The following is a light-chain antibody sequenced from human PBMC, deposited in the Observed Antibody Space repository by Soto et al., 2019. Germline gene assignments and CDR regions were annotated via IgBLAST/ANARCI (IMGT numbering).Light chain of an antibody. CDR3: QQYADVPLT. Sequence: DIQMTQSPSSLSASVGDSVTITCQASQGISTYVNWYQQKAGKAPKILIYDTSKLEPGVPSRFSGSRSGTHFTFTITSLQPEDFATYYCQQYADVPLTFGGGTKV. V-gene: IGKV1-33*01. J-gene: IGKJ4*01. CDR1: QGISTY. CDR2: DTS.